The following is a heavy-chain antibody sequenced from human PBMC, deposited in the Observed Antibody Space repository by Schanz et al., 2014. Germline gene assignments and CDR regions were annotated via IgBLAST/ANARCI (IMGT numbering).Heavy chain of an antibody. J-gene: IGHJ4*02. CDR1: GFTASSHS. CDR2: IGVDGTTT. CDR3: VSSGSYSSYAF. Sequence: EVQLVESGGGLVKPGGSLRLSCGVSGFTASSHSMNWVRQAPGKGLEWVSVIGVDGTTTYYADSVKGRFTISRDNAKNSLYLQMNSLRAEDTAVYHCVSSGSYSSYAFWGQGTLVTVSS. D-gene: IGHD3-10*01. V-gene: IGHV3-21*02.